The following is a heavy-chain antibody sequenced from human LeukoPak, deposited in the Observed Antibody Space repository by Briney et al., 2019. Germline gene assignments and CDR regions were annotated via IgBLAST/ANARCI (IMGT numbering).Heavy chain of an antibody. CDR2: IYYSGST. V-gene: IGHV4-39*01. CDR3: APYYYDSSGYYYNY. CDR1: GGSISSNSYY. J-gene: IGHJ4*02. D-gene: IGHD3-22*01. Sequence: KPSETLSLTCTVSGGSISSNSYYWGWIRQPPGKGLEWIGSIYYSGSTYYNPSLTSRVTISVDTSKNQFSLKLSSVTAADTAVYYCAPYYYDSSGYYYNYWGEGTLVTVS.